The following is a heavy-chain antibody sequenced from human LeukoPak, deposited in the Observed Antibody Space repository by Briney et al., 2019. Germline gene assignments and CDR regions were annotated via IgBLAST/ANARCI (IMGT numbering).Heavy chain of an antibody. D-gene: IGHD2-2*02. CDR2: INPNSGGT. V-gene: IGHV1-2*02. J-gene: IGHJ6*02. Sequence: GASVKVSRKASGYTFTGYYMHWVRQAPGQGLEWMGWINPNSGGTNYAQKFQGRVTMTRDTSISTAYMELSRLRSDDTAVYYCARDLDGVVVPAAIRYYYGMDVWGQGTTVTVSS. CDR3: ARDLDGVVVPAAIRYYYGMDV. CDR1: GYTFTGYY.